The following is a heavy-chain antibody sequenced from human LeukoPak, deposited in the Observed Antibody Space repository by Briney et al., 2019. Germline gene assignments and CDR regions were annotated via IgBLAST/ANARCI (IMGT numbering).Heavy chain of an antibody. Sequence: EASVKVSCKASGGTFSSYAISWVRQAPGQGLEWMGGIIPIFGTANYAQKFQGRVTITADESTSTAYMELSRLRSDDTAVYYCARVAAAADYWGQGTLVTVSS. D-gene: IGHD6-13*01. CDR3: ARVAAAADY. V-gene: IGHV1-69*13. CDR2: IIPIFGTA. J-gene: IGHJ4*02. CDR1: GGTFSSYA.